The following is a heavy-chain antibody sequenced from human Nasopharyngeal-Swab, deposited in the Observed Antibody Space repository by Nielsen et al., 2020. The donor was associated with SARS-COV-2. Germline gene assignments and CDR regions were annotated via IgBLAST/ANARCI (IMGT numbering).Heavy chain of an antibody. CDR2: ISHNSGT. CDR1: GVSITSQY. CDR3: AKEGATGRFDP. V-gene: IGHV4-59*11. D-gene: IGHD1-14*01. J-gene: IGHJ5*02. Sequence: LETLSLTCTVSGVSITSQYWSWIRQPPGKGLEWIGYISHNSGTSYNPSLKSRVTMFMDTSKNQFSLRLTSVTAADTAVYYCAKEGATGRFDPCGQGTLVTVSS.